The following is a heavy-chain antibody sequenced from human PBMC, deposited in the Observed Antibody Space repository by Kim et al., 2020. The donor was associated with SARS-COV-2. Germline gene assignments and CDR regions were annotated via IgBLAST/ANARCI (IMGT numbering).Heavy chain of an antibody. CDR3: AKDNTVREATERKWLDP. J-gene: IGHJ5*02. Sequence: GGSLRLSCAASGFIFEDYAMHWVRQAPGKGREWVAGISWNSGNIGYAESVKGRFTISRDNAKNSLYLQMDSLRPEDTALYYCAKDNTVREATERKWLDP. CDR1: GFIFEDYA. V-gene: IGHV3-9*01. CDR2: ISWNSGNI. D-gene: IGHD2-8*01.